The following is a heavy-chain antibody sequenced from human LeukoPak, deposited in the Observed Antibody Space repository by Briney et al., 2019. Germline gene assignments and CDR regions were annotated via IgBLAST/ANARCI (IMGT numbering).Heavy chain of an antibody. Sequence: GGSLRLSCEASGFTFNNYVMTWVRQAPGKGLEWVSSISASAAMTYYADSVKGRFTVSRDNSNNRLYLQTSGLTAADTAVYYCAKDRSIGTYYTFDHWGQGTLVTVSS. V-gene: IGHV3-23*01. CDR2: ISASAAMT. D-gene: IGHD1-26*01. CDR3: AKDRSIGTYYTFDH. J-gene: IGHJ4*02. CDR1: GFTFNNYV.